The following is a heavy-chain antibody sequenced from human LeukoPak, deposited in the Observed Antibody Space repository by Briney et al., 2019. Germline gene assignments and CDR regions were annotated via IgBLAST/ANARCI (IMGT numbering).Heavy chain of an antibody. CDR3: ATGKNYFDSSGYYLY. J-gene: IGHJ4*02. D-gene: IGHD3-22*01. CDR2: IYSGGGT. V-gene: IGHV3-66*01. CDR1: GFTVSSSY. Sequence: GGSLRLSCAASGFTVSSSYMSWVRQAPGKGLEWVSVIYSGGGTYYADSVKGRFTFSRDNSKNTLYLQMNSLRVEDTAVYYCATGKNYFDSSGYYLYWGQGTLVTVSS.